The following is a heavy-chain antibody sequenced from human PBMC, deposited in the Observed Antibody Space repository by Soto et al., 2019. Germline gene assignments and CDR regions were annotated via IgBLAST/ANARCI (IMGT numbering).Heavy chain of an antibody. D-gene: IGHD6-19*01. V-gene: IGHV1-2*04. J-gene: IGHJ4*02. CDR2: INPNSGGT. CDR1: GYTFTGYY. Sequence: RASVKVSCKASGYTFTGYYMHWVRQAPGQGLEWMGWINPNSGGTNYAQKFQGWVTMTRDTSISTAYMELSRLRSDDTAVYYCARDRAIEVAGWAFDYWGQGTLVTVSS. CDR3: ARDRAIEVAGWAFDY.